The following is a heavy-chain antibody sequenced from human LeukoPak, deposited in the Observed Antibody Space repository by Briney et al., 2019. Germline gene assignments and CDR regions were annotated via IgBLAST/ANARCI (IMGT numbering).Heavy chain of an antibody. D-gene: IGHD2-2*01. CDR2: IWYDGSNK. J-gene: IGHJ4*02. V-gene: IGHV3-33*01. CDR1: GFTFSSYG. Sequence: GGSLRLSCAASGFTFSSYGMHWVRQAPGKGLEWVAVIWYDGSNKYYADSVKGRFTISRDNSKNTLYLQMNSLRAEDTAVYYCARESSTAPGGLDYWGQGTLVTVSS. CDR3: ARESSTAPGGLDY.